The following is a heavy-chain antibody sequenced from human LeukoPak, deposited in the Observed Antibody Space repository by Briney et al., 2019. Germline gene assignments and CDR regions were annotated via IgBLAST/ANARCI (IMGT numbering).Heavy chain of an antibody. J-gene: IGHJ6*02. CDR2: ISAYNGNT. V-gene: IGHV1-18*01. CDR3: ARETGGTVTTYFNYYYYGMDV. D-gene: IGHD4-17*01. CDR1: GYTFTSYG. Sequence: GASVKVSCKASGYTFTSYGISWVRQAPGQGLEWMGWISAYNGNTNYAQKLQGRVTMTTDTSTSTAYMELRSLRSDDTAVYYCARETGGTVTTYFNYYYYGMDVWGQGTTVTVSS.